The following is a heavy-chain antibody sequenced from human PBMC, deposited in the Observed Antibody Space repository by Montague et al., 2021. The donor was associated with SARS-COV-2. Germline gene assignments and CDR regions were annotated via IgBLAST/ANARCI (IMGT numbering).Heavy chain of an antibody. D-gene: IGHD2-15*01. V-gene: IGHV4-34*01. CDR1: GGSFSGYY. CDR2: ISHSGGT. CDR3: ARHYSATLPVVY. Sequence: SETLSLTCAVYGGSFSGYYWSWIRQPPGKGLEWIGEISHSGGTNYNPSLTSRVTMSVDTSKNQFSLKVNSVTAADTAVYYCARHYSATLPVVYWGQGTLVTVSS. J-gene: IGHJ4*02.